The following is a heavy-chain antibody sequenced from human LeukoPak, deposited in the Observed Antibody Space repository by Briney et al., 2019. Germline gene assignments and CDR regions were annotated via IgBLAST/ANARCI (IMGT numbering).Heavy chain of an antibody. D-gene: IGHD6-6*01. V-gene: IGHV3-74*01. CDR3: VRDRSGSSSVY. CDR2: INSDGSST. Sequence: GGSLRLSCAASGFTFSNYWMHWFRQAPGKGLVWVSHINSDGSSTTYADSVKGRFTISRDNAKNTLYLQMNSLRAEDTAVYYCVRDRSGSSSVYWGQGTLVTVSS. J-gene: IGHJ4*02. CDR1: GFTFSNYW.